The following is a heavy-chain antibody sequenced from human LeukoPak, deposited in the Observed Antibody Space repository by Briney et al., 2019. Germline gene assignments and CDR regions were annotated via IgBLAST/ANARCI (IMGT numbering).Heavy chain of an antibody. CDR1: GLIFSNCW. D-gene: IGHD3-10*01. CDR2: ISGSGGST. V-gene: IGHV3-23*01. J-gene: IGHJ4*02. CDR3: AKRATMVRGAVDY. Sequence: PGGSLRLSCAASGLIFSNCWMTWVRQAPGKGLEWVSAISGSGGSTYYADSVKGRFTISRDNSKNTLYLQMNSLRAEDTAVYYCAKRATMVRGAVDYWGQGTLVTVSS.